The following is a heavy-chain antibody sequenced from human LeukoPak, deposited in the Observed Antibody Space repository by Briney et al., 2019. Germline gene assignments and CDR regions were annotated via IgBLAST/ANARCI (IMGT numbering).Heavy chain of an antibody. Sequence: ASVKVSCKASGYTFTGYYMHWVRQAPGQGLEWMGWINPNSGNTGYAQKFQGRVTMTRNTSISTAYMELSSLRSEDTAVYYCARAGEMATITPSDAFDIWGQGTMVTVSS. CDR1: GYTFTGYY. CDR2: INPNSGNT. V-gene: IGHV1-8*02. D-gene: IGHD5-24*01. CDR3: ARAGEMATITPSDAFDI. J-gene: IGHJ3*02.